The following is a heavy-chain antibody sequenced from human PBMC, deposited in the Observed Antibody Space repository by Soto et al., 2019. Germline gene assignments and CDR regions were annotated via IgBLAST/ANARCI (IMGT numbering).Heavy chain of an antibody. Sequence: EVQLVESGGGLVRPGGSLRLSCEASGFSFSDCYMDWVRQAPGKGLEWVGRTRNKANSYTTEYAASVKGRFTLSRDESKNSLYLQMNGLKTEDTAMYYCTKIGGSSGWQYGVEVWGQGTAVTVSS. CDR2: TRNKANSYTT. CDR1: GFSFSDCY. CDR3: TKIGGSSGWQYGVEV. V-gene: IGHV3-72*01. J-gene: IGHJ6*02. D-gene: IGHD6-19*01.